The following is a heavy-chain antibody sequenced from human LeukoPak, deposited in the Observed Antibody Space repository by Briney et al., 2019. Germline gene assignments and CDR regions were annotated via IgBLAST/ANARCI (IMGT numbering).Heavy chain of an antibody. Sequence: GGSLSLSWAAPGFIFSSNAWSWVRKAPGKGLKWASAISGSGGNTYYADSVKGRFTISRDNSKNTLYLQMNSLRPEDTAVYYCAREGSSWYLDWFDPWGQGTLVTVSS. CDR3: AREGSSWYLDWFDP. CDR1: GFIFSSNA. V-gene: IGHV3-23*01. D-gene: IGHD6-13*01. J-gene: IGHJ5*02. CDR2: ISGSGGNT.